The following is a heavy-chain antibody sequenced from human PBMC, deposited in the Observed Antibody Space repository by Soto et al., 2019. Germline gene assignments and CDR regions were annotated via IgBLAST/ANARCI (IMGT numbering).Heavy chain of an antibody. Sequence: GGSLRLSCAASGFTFSSYAMHWVRQAPGNGLEYVSAISSNGGSTYYANSVKGRFTIPRDNSKNTLYLQMNSLRAEDTAVYYCAKGYFGVVIPPDYWGQGTLVTVSS. CDR2: ISSNGGST. CDR1: GFTFSSYA. D-gene: IGHD3-3*01. J-gene: IGHJ4*02. V-gene: IGHV3-64*01. CDR3: AKGYFGVVIPPDY.